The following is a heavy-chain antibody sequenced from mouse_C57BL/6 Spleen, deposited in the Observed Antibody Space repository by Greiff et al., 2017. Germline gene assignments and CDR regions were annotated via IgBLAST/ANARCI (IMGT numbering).Heavy chain of an antibody. CDR3: ARDQGSAGEYFGY. Sequence: EVKLMESGGGLVKPGGSLKLSCAASGFTFSSYAMSWVRQTPEKRLEWVATISDGGSYTYYPDNVKGRFTISRDNAKNHLYLQMSHLESEDTAMYYCARDQGSAGEYFGYRGHGATLTVAT. V-gene: IGHV5-4*01. CDR1: GFTFSSYA. CDR2: ISDGGSYT. D-gene: IGHD6-1*01. J-gene: IGHJ2*01.